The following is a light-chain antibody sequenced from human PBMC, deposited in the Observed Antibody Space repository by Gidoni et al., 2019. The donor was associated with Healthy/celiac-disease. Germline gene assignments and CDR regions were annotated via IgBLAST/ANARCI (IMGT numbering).Light chain of an antibody. J-gene: IGKJ5*01. V-gene: IGKV2-28*01. CDR1: QSLLHSNGYNS. CDR2: LGS. CDR3: MQALQTPIT. Sequence: DIVMTQSPLSLPVTPGEPASISCRSSQSLLHSNGYNSLDLYLQKPGQSPQLLIYLGSTRASGVPDRFSGSGSGTDFTLKISRVEAEDVGVYYCMQALQTPITFGQGTRLEIK.